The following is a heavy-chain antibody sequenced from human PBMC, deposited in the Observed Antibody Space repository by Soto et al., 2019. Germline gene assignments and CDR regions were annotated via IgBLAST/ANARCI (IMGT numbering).Heavy chain of an antibody. D-gene: IGHD1-26*01. Sequence: QVQLVQSGAEVKKPGSSVKVSCEASGGTFNTYTINWVRQSPGRGLEWMGQVIPMYDSVNYAESFQGRVTITADKSTTIAYMALSSLTSEDTALYFCASWRSYSGSYCFDYWCQGTLVIVSS. CDR2: VIPMYDSV. CDR3: ASWRSYSGSYCFDY. CDR1: GGTFNTYT. V-gene: IGHV1-69*06. J-gene: IGHJ4*02.